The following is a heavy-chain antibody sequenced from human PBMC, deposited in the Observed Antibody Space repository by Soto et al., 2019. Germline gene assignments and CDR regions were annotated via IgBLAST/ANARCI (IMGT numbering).Heavy chain of an antibody. CDR3: ARVAY. CDR1: GCTFSRYS. V-gene: IGHV3-21*01. CDR2: ISSASNDI. J-gene: IGHJ4*02. Sequence: EVQLVESGGGLVKPGESLTLSCTASGCTFSRYSMNWVRQAPGKGLEWVASISSASNDITYADSVKGRFIISRDNAENSLYLQMNSLRPEDTALYYCARVAYWGQGTLVTVSS.